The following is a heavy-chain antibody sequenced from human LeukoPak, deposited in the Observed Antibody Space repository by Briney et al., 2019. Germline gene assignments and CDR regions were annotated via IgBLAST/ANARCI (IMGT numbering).Heavy chain of an antibody. V-gene: IGHV4-39*07. D-gene: IGHD5-24*01. Sequence: SQTLSLTCTVSGGSISSSSYYWGWIRQPPGKGLEWIGSIYYSGSTYYNPSLKSRVTISVDTSKNQFSLKLSSVTAADTAVYYCARTRWLHSGFDPWGQGTLVTVSS. CDR3: ARTRWLHSGFDP. CDR2: IYYSGST. J-gene: IGHJ5*02. CDR1: GGSISSSSYY.